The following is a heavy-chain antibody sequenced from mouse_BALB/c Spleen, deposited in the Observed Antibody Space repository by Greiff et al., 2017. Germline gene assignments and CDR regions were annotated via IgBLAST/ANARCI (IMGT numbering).Heavy chain of an antibody. CDR2: IYPGDGDT. V-gene: IGHV1-87*01. CDR3: ARGLLGAMDY. CDR1: GYTFTSYW. Sequence: VQLQQSGAELARPGASVKLSCKASGYTFTSYWMQWVKQRPGQGLEWIGAIYPGDGDTRYTQKFKGKATLTADKSSSTAYMQLSSLASEDSAVYYCARGLLGAMDYWGQGTSVTVSS. J-gene: IGHJ4*01. D-gene: IGHD2-10*01.